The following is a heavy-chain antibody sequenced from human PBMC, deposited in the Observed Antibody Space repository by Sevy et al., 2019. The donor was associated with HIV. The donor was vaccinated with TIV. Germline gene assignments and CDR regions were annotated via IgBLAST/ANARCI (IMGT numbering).Heavy chain of an antibody. V-gene: IGHV3-30-3*01. Sequence: GGSLRLSCAASGFTFSSYAMHWVRQAPGKGLEWVAVISYDGSNKYYVDSVKGRFTISRDNSKNTLYLQMNSLRAEDTAVYYSARDNLGYCISTSCPAWFAPWGQGTLVTVSS. J-gene: IGHJ5*02. CDR1: GFTFSSYA. D-gene: IGHD2-2*01. CDR2: ISYDGSNK. CDR3: ARDNLGYCISTSCPAWFAP.